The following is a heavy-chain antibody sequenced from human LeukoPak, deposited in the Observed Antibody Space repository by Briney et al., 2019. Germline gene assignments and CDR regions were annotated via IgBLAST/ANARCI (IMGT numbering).Heavy chain of an antibody. J-gene: IGHJ4*02. CDR3: ARGRGSSWYLDY. CDR1: GFAFSRYG. CDR2: IWDDGSNQ. Sequence: GGSLRLSCAASGFAFSRYGMHWVRQAPGKGLEWVAVIWDDGSNQKYADSVKGRFTISRDNSKNTLYLQMNSLRAEDTAVYYCARGRGSSWYLDYWGQGTLVTVSS. V-gene: IGHV3-33*01. D-gene: IGHD6-13*01.